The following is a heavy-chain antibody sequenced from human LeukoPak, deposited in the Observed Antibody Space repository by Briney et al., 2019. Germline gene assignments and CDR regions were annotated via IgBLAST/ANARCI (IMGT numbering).Heavy chain of an antibody. J-gene: IGHJ6*02. CDR1: GGTFSSYA. V-gene: IGHV1-69*13. CDR2: IIPIFGTA. D-gene: IGHD1-26*01. Sequence: SVKVSCKASGGTFSSYAISWVRQAPGQGLEWMGGIIPIFGTANYAQKFQGRVTITADESTSTAYMELRSLRSDDTAVYYCARKELLNYYYYGMDVWGQGTTVTVSS. CDR3: ARKELLNYYYYGMDV.